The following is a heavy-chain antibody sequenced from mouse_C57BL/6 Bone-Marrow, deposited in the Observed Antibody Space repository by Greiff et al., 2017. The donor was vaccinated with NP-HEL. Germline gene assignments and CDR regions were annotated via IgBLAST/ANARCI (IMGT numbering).Heavy chain of an antibody. CDR1: GYEFSNYW. J-gene: IGHJ3*01. CDR2: IYPGGGDT. V-gene: IGHV1-80*01. Sequence: QVQLQQSGAELVKPGASVKLSCKASGYEFSNYWMNWVKQRPGKGLEWIGQIYPGGGDTNYNGKFKDKATLTVDKSSSTAYMQLSRLTSEDSAVYFCARGAYWGQGTLVTVSA. CDR3: ARGAY.